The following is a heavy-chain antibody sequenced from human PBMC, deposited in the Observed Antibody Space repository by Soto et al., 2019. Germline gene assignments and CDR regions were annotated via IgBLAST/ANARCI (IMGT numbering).Heavy chain of an antibody. CDR2: ISYDGSNK. Sequence: QLQLVESGGGVVQPGRSLRLSCAASGSTFSNYIMHWVRQAPGKGLEWVAFISYDGSNKDYADSMEGRFTISRDNSKSTLYLQLSSLRPEDTAVYYCAGGDNYYALGVWGQGTTVTVSS. J-gene: IGHJ6*02. CDR1: GSTFSNYI. D-gene: IGHD2-15*01. V-gene: IGHV3-30-3*01. CDR3: AGGDNYYALGV.